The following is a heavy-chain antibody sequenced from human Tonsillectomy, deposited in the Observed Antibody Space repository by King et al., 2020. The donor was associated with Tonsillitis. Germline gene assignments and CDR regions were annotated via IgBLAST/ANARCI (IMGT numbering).Heavy chain of an antibody. J-gene: IGHJ4*02. Sequence: VQLVESGGGLVQPGGSLRLSCAASGFTFSSYSMNWVRQAPGRGLEWISYISSSSSTIYYADSVKGRFTISRDNAKNSLDLQMNSLRAEDTAVYSCARGLAVTGFDYWGQGTLVTVSS. CDR1: GFTFSSYS. CDR2: ISSSSSTI. D-gene: IGHD6-19*01. CDR3: ARGLAVTGFDY. V-gene: IGHV3-48*01.